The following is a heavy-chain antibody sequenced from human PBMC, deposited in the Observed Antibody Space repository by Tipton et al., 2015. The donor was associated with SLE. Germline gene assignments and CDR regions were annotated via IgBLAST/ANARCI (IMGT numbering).Heavy chain of an antibody. J-gene: IGHJ4*02. CDR2: IYTNGST. CDR1: GGSITSGNYY. CDR3: AREPRITIFEVVITYFDY. V-gene: IGHV4-61*02. D-gene: IGHD3-3*01. Sequence: TLSLTCTVSGGSITSGNYYWSWIRQPAGKGLEWIGRIYTNGSTNYNPSLKSRVTISVDTSKNQFSLKLNSVTAADTAVYYCAREPRITIFEVVITYFDYWGQGTLVVVSS.